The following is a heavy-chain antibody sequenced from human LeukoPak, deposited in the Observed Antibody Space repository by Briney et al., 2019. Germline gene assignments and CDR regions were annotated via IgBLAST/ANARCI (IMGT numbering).Heavy chain of an antibody. D-gene: IGHD6-19*01. V-gene: IGHV4-59*01. CDR2: NSYSWHT. J-gene: IGHJ4*02. CDR1: GGSISSYY. CDR3: ARAGSGSSFDY. Sequence: PSETLSLTCTVSGGSISSYYWTWIRQPPGKGLEWIGYNSYSWHTNYNPSLKSRVTISVDMSKKQFALKLSSVTAADTAVYYCARAGSGSSFDYWGQGTLVTVSS.